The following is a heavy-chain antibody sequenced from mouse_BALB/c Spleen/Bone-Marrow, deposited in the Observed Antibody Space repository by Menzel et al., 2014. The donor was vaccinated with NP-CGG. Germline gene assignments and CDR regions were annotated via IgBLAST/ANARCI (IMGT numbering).Heavy chain of an antibody. J-gene: IGHJ2*01. CDR1: GFDFSRYR. V-gene: IGHV4-1*02. CDR2: INPDSRTI. Sequence: EVQRVESGGSLVQPGGSLKLSCAASGFDFSRYRMSWVRQAPGKGIEWIGEINPDSRTINYSPSLKDKFIISRDNAKNTLYLRLNKVRSEDTALYYCARPDYYGYLNYWGQGTTLTVSS. CDR3: ARPDYYGYLNY. D-gene: IGHD1-1*01.